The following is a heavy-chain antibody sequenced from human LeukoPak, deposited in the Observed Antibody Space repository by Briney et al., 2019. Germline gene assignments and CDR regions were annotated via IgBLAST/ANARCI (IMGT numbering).Heavy chain of an antibody. CDR2: ISHRGST. V-gene: IGHV4-39*01. CDR1: GGSISSSSYY. CDR3: ARGRVATFRSTSCWGY. D-gene: IGHD2-2*01. J-gene: IGHJ4*02. Sequence: PSETLSLTCTVSGGSISSSSYYWGWIRQPPGRGLEWIGEISHRGSTNYNPSLKSRLTISIDTSKNQFSLSLSSVTAADTAVYYCARGRVATFRSTSCWGYWGQGTLVTVSS.